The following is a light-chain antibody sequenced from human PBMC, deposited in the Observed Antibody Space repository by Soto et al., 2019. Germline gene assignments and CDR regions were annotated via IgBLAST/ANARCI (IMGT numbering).Light chain of an antibody. J-gene: IGLJ3*02. CDR1: SSNIGSNT. CDR3: AAWDDSLNGWV. CDR2: SNN. V-gene: IGLV1-44*01. Sequence: QSALTQPPSASGTPGQRVTISCSGSSSNIGSNTVNWYRHLPGTAPKLLIYSNNQRPSGVPDRFSGSKSGTSASLAISGLQSEDEADYYCAAWDDSLNGWVFGGGTKLTVL.